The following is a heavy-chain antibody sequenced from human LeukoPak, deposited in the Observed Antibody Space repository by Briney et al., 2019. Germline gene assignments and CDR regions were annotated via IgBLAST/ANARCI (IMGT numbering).Heavy chain of an antibody. CDR2: ISYSGRT. Sequence: PSETLSLTCTVSGGSISSYFWSRIRQPPGKGLEWIGYISYSGRTNYNPSLKSRVTISADTSKNQFSLKLSSVTTADTAVYYCARCQDYSRPFDAFDIWGQRTMVTVSS. V-gene: IGHV4-59*01. CDR1: GGSISSYF. D-gene: IGHD4-11*01. CDR3: ARCQDYSRPFDAFDI. J-gene: IGHJ3*02.